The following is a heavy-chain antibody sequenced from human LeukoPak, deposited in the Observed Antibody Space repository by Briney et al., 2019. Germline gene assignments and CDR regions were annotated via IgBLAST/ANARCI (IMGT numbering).Heavy chain of an antibody. CDR1: GGSFSGYY. D-gene: IGHD3-10*01. CDR3: ARVGYGSGSYFVRSLFDY. J-gene: IGHJ4*02. V-gene: IGHV4-34*01. Sequence: SETLSLTCAVYGGSFSGYYWSWIRQPPGRGLEWIGEINHSGSTNYDPSLKSRVTISVDTSKNQFSLKLSSVTAADTAVYYCARVGYGSGSYFVRSLFDYWGQGTLVTVSS. CDR2: INHSGST.